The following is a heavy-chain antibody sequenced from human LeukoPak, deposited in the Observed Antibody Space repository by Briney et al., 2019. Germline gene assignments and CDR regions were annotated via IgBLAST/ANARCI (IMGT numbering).Heavy chain of an antibody. Sequence: GGSLRLSCAASDFTFGAYTINWVRQAPGKGLEWVANINQDGSEKYYVDSVKGRFTISRDNAKNSVYLQMNSLGAEDTTVYYCARGWHYYDSSGYSAYWGQGTLVTVSS. CDR2: INQDGSEK. CDR3: ARGWHYYDSSGYSAY. J-gene: IGHJ4*02. D-gene: IGHD3-22*01. V-gene: IGHV3-7*01. CDR1: DFTFGAYT.